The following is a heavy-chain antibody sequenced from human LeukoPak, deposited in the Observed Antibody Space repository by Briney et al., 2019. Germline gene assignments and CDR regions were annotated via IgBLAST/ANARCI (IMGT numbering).Heavy chain of an antibody. J-gene: IGHJ4*02. V-gene: IGHV4-4*09. CDR1: GGSISSYY. CDR2: IYTSGST. Sequence: PSETLSLTCTVSGGSISSYYWSWIRQPPGKGLEWIGYIYTSGSTNYNPSLKSRVTISVDTSKNQFSLKLSSVTAADTAVYYCARSITGTTLDYWGQGTLVTVSS. CDR3: ARSITGTTLDY. D-gene: IGHD1-7*01.